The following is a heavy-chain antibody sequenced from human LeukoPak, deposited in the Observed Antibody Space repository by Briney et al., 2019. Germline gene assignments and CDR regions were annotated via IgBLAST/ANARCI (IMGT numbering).Heavy chain of an antibody. V-gene: IGHV4-61*02. CDR1: GGSISSGSYY. D-gene: IGHD3-3*01. CDR3: ARGAYDVRSEDASGAFDI. J-gene: IGHJ3*02. Sequence: PSQTLSLTCTVSGGSISSGSYYWSWIRQPAGKGLEWIGRIYTSGSTNYNPSLKSRVTISVDTSKNQFSLKLSSVTAADTAVHYCARGAYDVRSEDASGAFDIWGQGTMVTVSS. CDR2: IYTSGST.